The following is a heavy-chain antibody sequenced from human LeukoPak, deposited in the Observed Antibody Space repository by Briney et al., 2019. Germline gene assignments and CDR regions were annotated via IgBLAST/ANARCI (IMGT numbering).Heavy chain of an antibody. CDR1: GFTFSSYG. J-gene: IGHJ4*02. D-gene: IGHD3-10*01. V-gene: IGHV3-23*01. CDR2: ISGSGGST. CDR3: AKEGELLPYFDY. Sequence: GGSLRLSCAASGFTFSSYGMSWVRQAPGKGLEWVSAISGSGGSTYYADSVKGRFTLSRNNSKNTLYLQMNSLRADDTAVYYCAKEGELLPYFDYWGQGTLVTVSS.